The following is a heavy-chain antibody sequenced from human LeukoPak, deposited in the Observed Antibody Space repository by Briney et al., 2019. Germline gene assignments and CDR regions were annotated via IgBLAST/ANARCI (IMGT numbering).Heavy chain of an antibody. V-gene: IGHV4-61*02. J-gene: IGHJ4*02. Sequence: SQTPSLTCTVSGGSISSGSYCWSWIRQPAGKGLEWIGRIYTSGSTNYNPSLKSRVTISVDTSKNQFSLKLSSVTAADTAVYYCARGSLAARLNLWVDYWGQGTLVTVSS. D-gene: IGHD6-6*01. CDR3: ARGSLAARLNLWVDY. CDR1: GGSISSGSYC. CDR2: IYTSGST.